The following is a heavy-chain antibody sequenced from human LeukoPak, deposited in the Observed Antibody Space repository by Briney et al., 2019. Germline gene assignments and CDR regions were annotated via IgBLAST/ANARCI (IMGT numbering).Heavy chain of an antibody. CDR3: ARDRIAAALRGYFDY. CDR1: RFTFSNYA. CDR2: ISSSSSYI. J-gene: IGHJ4*02. Sequence: GGSLRLSCAATRFTFSNYAMSWVRQAPGKGLEWVSSISSSSSYIYYADSVKGRFTISRDNAKNSLYLQMNSLRAEDTAVYYCARDRIAAALRGYFDYWGQGTLVTVSS. V-gene: IGHV3-21*01. D-gene: IGHD6-13*01.